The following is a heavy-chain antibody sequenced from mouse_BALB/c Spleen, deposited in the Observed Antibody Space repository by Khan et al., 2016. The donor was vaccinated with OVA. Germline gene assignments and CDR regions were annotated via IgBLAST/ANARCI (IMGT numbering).Heavy chain of an antibody. CDR1: GFTFTNYG. D-gene: IGHD2-14*01. J-gene: IGHJ4*01. CDR3: ARVGYNGTMDC. CDR2: INTYTGEP. V-gene: IGHV9-3-1*01. Sequence: QVQLKQSGPELKKPGETVQISCKASGFTFTNYGMNWVKQTPGKGLKWMGWINTYTGEPTFADDFKGRFAFSLETSASTAYLQINSLKNEDTATYVCARVGYNGTMDCWGQGTSVTVSS.